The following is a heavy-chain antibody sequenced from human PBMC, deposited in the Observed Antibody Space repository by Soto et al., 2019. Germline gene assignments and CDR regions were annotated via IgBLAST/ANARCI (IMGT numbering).Heavy chain of an antibody. CDR2: INAGNGNT. Sequence: GASVKVSCKASGYTFTSYAMHWVRQAPGQRLEWMGWINAGNGNTKYSQKFQGRVTITRDISASTAYMELSSLRSEDTAVYYCARVIAVAGSDAFDIWGQGTMVTVSS. CDR1: GYTFTSYA. D-gene: IGHD6-19*01. V-gene: IGHV1-3*01. J-gene: IGHJ3*02. CDR3: ARVIAVAGSDAFDI.